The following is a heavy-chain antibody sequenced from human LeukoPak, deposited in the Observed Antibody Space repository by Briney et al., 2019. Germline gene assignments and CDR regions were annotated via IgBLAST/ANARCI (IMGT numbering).Heavy chain of an antibody. V-gene: IGHV3-30-3*01. J-gene: IGHJ4*02. D-gene: IGHD6-19*01. Sequence: GGSLRLSCAASGFTFSSYAMHWVRQAPDKGLERVAVISHDGSNKHYADSVKGRFTISRDNSKNTLYLQMNSLRAEDTAVYYCARDGGSSGWYDPPTFDYWGQGTLVTVSS. CDR3: ARDGGSSGWYDPPTFDY. CDR2: ISHDGSNK. CDR1: GFTFSSYA.